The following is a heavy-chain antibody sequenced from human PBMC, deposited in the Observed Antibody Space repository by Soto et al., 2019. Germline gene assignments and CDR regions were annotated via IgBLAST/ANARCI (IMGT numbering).Heavy chain of an antibody. CDR1: GGTFSSYT. CDR3: AHLLRYVDWPHTEAFDI. Sequence: SVKGSCKASGGTFSSYTISWVRQAPGQGLEWMGRIIPILGIANYAQKFQGRVTITADKSTSTAYMELSSLRSEDTAVYYCAHLLRYVDWPHTEAFDIWGQGTRVTVAS. D-gene: IGHD3-9*01. V-gene: IGHV1-69*02. CDR2: IIPILGIA. J-gene: IGHJ3*02.